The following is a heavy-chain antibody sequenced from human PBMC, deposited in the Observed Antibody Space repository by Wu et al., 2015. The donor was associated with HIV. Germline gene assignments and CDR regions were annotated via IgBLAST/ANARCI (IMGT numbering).Heavy chain of an antibody. Sequence: QVQLVQSGAEVKKPGASVKVSCKSSGYTFTDYFIYWVRQAPGQGLELMGGINPDSGDTNYAQRFQGRVTMTRDTSISTAYLEVSRLTGGDTAVYYCARVSWDKXSCHHCNWFRPLGPGNPGHRLL. CDR1: GYTFTDYF. D-gene: IGHD2-2*01. CDR3: ARVSWDKXSCHHCNWFRP. J-gene: IGHJ5*02. V-gene: IGHV1-2*02. CDR2: INPDSGDT.